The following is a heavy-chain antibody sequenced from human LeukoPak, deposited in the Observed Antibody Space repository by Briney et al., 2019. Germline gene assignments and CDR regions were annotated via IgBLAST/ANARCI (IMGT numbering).Heavy chain of an antibody. Sequence: PSESLSLTCTVSGGSISSYYWSWIRQPPGKGLEWIGYTYYSGSTNYNPSLKSRVTISVDTSKNQFSLKLSSVTAADTAVYYCAREHPSIVGATDYFDYWGQGTLVTVSS. V-gene: IGHV4-59*01. J-gene: IGHJ4*02. CDR3: AREHPSIVGATDYFDY. CDR1: GGSISSYY. D-gene: IGHD1-26*01. CDR2: TYYSGST.